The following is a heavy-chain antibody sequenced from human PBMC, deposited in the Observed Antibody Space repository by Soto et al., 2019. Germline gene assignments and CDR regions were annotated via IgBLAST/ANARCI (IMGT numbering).Heavy chain of an antibody. Sequence: PFHTVPLTYALSGGSVSSNSGAWNWIRQSTSRGLEWLGRTYYRSKWYNDYAVSVKSRITINPDTSKNQFSLQLNSVTPEDTAVYYCAREVDIVATSSAFDIWVQGTMVPVSS. J-gene: IGHJ3*02. CDR2: TYYRSKWYN. D-gene: IGHD5-12*01. V-gene: IGHV6-1*01. CDR3: AREVDIVATSSAFDI. CDR1: GGSVSSNSGA.